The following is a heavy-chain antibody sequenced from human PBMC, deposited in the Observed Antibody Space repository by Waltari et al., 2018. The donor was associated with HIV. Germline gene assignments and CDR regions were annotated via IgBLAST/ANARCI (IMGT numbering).Heavy chain of an antibody. D-gene: IGHD1-1*01. J-gene: IGHJ2*01. CDR2: IYYSGST. CDR1: GGSISSGGYY. CDR3: ARDSRYDGFPGYFDL. V-gene: IGHV4-31*03. Sequence: QVQLQESGPGLVKPSQTLSLTCTVSGGSISSGGYYWSWIRQHPGKGLEWIGYIYYSGSTYYNPSLKSRVTISVDTSKNQFSLKVSSVTAADTAIYYCARDSRYDGFPGYFDLWGRGTLVTFSS.